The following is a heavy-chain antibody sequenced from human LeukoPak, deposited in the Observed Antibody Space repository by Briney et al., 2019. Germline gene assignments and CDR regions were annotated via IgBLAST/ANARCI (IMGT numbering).Heavy chain of an antibody. D-gene: IGHD6-13*01. CDR2: IIPGFGTA. CDR1: GGTFSSYA. J-gene: IGHJ4*02. CDR3: ARDPLDGSSWYGGYFDY. V-gene: IGHV1-69*13. Sequence: GASVKVSCKASGGTFSSYAISWVRQAPGQGLEWMGGIIPGFGTANYAQKFQGRVTITADESTSTVYMELSSLRSEDTAVYYCARDPLDGSSWYGGYFDYWGQGTLVTVSS.